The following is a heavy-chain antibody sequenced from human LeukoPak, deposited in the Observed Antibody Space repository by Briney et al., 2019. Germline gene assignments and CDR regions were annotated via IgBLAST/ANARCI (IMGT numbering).Heavy chain of an antibody. CDR3: ARGLPLVVTGLYYFDY. CDR1: GGTFSSYA. D-gene: IGHD2-21*02. CDR2: IIPIFGTA. J-gene: IGHJ4*02. Sequence: SVKVSCKASGGTFSSYAISWVRQAPGQGLEWMGGIIPIFGTANYAQKFQGRVTITADESTSTAYMELSSLRSDDTAVYYCARGLPLVVTGLYYFDYWGQGTLVTVSS. V-gene: IGHV1-69*13.